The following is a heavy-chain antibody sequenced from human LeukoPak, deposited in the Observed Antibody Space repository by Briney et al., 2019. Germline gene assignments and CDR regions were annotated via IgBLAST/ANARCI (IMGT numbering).Heavy chain of an antibody. D-gene: IGHD2-15*01. V-gene: IGHV3-21*01. CDR2: ISSSSYI. Sequence: KPGGSLRLSCAASGFTFSSYSMNWVRQAPGKGLEWVSSISSSSYIYYADSVKGRFTISRDNAKNSLYLQMNSLRAEDTAVYYRARGVKLGYCSGGSCYLIDYWGQGTLVTVSS. CDR3: ARGVKLGYCSGGSCYLIDY. J-gene: IGHJ4*02. CDR1: GFTFSSYS.